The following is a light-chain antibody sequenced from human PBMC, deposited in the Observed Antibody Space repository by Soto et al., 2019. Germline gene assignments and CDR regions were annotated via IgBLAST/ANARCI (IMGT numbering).Light chain of an antibody. CDR2: GAS. V-gene: IGKV3-15*01. J-gene: IGKJ1*01. CDR1: QSVNRN. CDR3: QQYNNWSSET. Sequence: IVRTQSPATLSVSPGESATLSRSASQSVNRNLAWYQQKPGQAPRLLIYGASTWATGIPARFSGSGSGTEVSHTISTLPSDDFAVYCWQQYNNWSSETLGQGTKVEI.